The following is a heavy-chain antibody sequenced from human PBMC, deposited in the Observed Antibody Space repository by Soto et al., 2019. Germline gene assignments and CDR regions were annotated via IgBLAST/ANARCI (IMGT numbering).Heavy chain of an antibody. CDR3: ARDLRGSYGSSHLDY. D-gene: IGHD1-26*01. CDR1: GFTFSSYG. Sequence: GSLRLSCAASGFTFSSYGMHWVRQAPGKGLEWVAVIWYDGSNKYYADSVKGRFTISRDNSKNTLFLQINSLRAEDTAVYYCARDLRGSYGSSHLDYWGQGT. CDR2: IWYDGSNK. V-gene: IGHV3-33*01. J-gene: IGHJ4*02.